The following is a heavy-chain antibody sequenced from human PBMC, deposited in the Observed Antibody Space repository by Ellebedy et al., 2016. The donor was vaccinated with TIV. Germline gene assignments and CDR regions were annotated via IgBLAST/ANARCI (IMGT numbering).Heavy chain of an antibody. V-gene: IGHV4-61*01. J-gene: IGHJ4*02. Sequence: SETLSLTXAVSGGSVSSSSDYWSWIRQPPGQGLDWIGYVYNSGSTNYNPSLKSRVTISVDTSKNQFSLKLSSVTAADTAMYYCGRGASSGWNYYFDSWGQGALVTVSS. CDR2: VYNSGST. CDR3: GRGASSGWNYYFDS. D-gene: IGHD6-19*01. CDR1: GGSVSSSSDY.